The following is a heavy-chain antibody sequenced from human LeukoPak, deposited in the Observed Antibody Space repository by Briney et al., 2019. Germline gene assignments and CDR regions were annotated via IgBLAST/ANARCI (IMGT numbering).Heavy chain of an antibody. V-gene: IGHV3-30*02. J-gene: IGHJ4*02. Sequence: GGSLRLSCAASGFTFSSYGMHWVRQAPGKGLEWVAFIRYDGSNKYYADSVKGRFTISRDNSKNTLYLQMNSLRAEDTAVYYCANHVEMATMGDYWGQGTLVTVSS. CDR1: GFTFSSYG. D-gene: IGHD5-24*01. CDR3: ANHVEMATMGDY. CDR2: IRYDGSNK.